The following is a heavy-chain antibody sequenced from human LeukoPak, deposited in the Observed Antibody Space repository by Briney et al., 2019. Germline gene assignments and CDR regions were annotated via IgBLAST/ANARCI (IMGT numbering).Heavy chain of an antibody. Sequence: SETLSLTCTVSGGSISSSGYYWGWLRQPPGKGLEWIASIYYSGSTYYNPSLKSRVTISVDTSKNLLSLKLSSLTAADTAVYYCARHEYSGSYYGLSWFDPWGQGTLVTVSS. D-gene: IGHD1-26*01. J-gene: IGHJ5*02. CDR1: GGSISSSGYY. V-gene: IGHV4-39*01. CDR2: IYYSGST. CDR3: ARHEYSGSYYGLSWFDP.